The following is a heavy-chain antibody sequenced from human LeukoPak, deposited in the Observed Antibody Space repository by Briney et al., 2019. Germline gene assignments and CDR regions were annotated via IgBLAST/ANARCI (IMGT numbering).Heavy chain of an antibody. CDR2: IRSNRNDETE. V-gene: IGHV3-49*03. J-gene: IGHJ4*02. CDR3: EASSKCPGNFDY. CDR1: GFTSGDYA. Sequence: GGALRLSSTGSGFTSGDYAMSWFRHAPGRGLDWVGLIRSNRNDETEEDAASVKVTFTISRDNSKMNAYLQRNSVKAEDTSVYYCEASSKCPGNFDYWGQGTLVTVSS. D-gene: IGHD6-19*01.